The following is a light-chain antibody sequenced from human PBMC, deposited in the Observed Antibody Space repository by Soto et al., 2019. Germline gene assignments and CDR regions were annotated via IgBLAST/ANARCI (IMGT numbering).Light chain of an antibody. V-gene: IGKV3-20*01. CDR3: QQYGSSRT. CDR1: QSVGTY. CDR2: GAS. Sequence: ENVLTQSPGPLSLSPGERATLSCRASQSVGTYLAWHQQKPGQAPRLLIYGASSSATGIQDRFSGSGSGTEFTLTIRRLEPEDFAVYYCQQYGSSRTCGQGTKVDIK. J-gene: IGKJ1*01.